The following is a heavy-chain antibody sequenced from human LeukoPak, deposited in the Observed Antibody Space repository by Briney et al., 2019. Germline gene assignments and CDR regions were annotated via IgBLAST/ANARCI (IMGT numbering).Heavy chain of an antibody. V-gene: IGHV1-2*02. Sequence: ASVKVPCKASGYTFTGYYMHWVRQAPGQGLEWMGWINPNSGGTNYAQKFQGRVTMTRDTSISTAYMELSRLRSDDTAVYYCARSDPDYYDNTPFDYWGQGTLVTVSS. CDR3: ARSDPDYYDNTPFDY. D-gene: IGHD3-22*01. CDR1: GYTFTGYY. CDR2: INPNSGGT. J-gene: IGHJ4*02.